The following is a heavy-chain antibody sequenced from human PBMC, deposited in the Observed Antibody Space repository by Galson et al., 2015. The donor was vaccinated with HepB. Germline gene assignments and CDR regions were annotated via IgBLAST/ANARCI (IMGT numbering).Heavy chain of an antibody. CDR1: GFSFSSYG. Sequence: SLRLSCATSGFSFSSYGMNWARQAPGKGLEWVSSITISSSHKNYADSVKGRFTISRDNAKNSLYLEMNSLRAEDTAVYYCARVPDYDSIGRSDYWGQGTLVTVSS. V-gene: IGHV3-21*01. J-gene: IGHJ4*02. CDR2: ITISSSHK. CDR3: ARVPDYDSIGRSDY. D-gene: IGHD3-22*01.